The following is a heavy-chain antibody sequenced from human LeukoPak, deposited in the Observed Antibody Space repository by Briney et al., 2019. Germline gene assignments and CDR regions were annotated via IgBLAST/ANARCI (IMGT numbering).Heavy chain of an antibody. J-gene: IGHJ4*02. CDR1: GVSISGSSYY. Sequence: ASETLSLTCTVSGVSISGSSYYWGWIRQPPGKGLEWIGEINHSGSTNYNPSLKSRVTISVDTSKNQFSLKLSSVTAADTAVYYCAVGSGYYSFDCWGQGTLVTVSS. V-gene: IGHV4-39*07. CDR2: INHSGST. CDR3: AVGSGYYSFDC. D-gene: IGHD3-22*01.